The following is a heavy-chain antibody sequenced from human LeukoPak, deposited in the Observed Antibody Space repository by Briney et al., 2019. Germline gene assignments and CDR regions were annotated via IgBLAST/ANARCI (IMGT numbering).Heavy chain of an antibody. J-gene: IGHJ6*03. CDR2: MNPNSGNT. V-gene: IGHV1-8*03. CDR3: ARSYYYYMDV. CDR1: GYTFSDYY. Sequence: GASVKVSCKTSGYTFSDYYIHWIRQAPGQGLEWVGWMNPNSGNTGYAQKFQGRVTITRNTSISTAYMELSSLRSEDTAVYYCARSYYYYMDVWGKGTTVTVSS.